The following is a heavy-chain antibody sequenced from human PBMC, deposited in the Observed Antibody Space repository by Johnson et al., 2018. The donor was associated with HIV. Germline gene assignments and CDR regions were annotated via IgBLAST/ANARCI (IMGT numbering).Heavy chain of an antibody. J-gene: IGHJ3*02. D-gene: IGHD6-6*01. CDR3: AKDTEIAARDDVFYI. CDR1: GFTFDDYA. V-gene: IGHV3-33*06. Sequence: QVQLVESGGGLVQPCRSLRLSCAASGFTFDDYAMHWVRQAPGKGLEWVAVIWYDGSNKYYADSVKGRFTISRDNSKNTLYLQMNSLRAEDTAVYYCAKDTEIAARDDVFYIWGLGTMVTVSS. CDR2: IWYDGSNK.